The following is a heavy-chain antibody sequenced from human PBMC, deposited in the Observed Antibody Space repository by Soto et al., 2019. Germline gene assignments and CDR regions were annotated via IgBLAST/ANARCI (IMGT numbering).Heavy chain of an antibody. Sequence: GAPVKVSCKASGYTFTSYGISWVRQAPGQGLEWMGWISAYNGNTNYAQKLQGRVTMTTDTSTSTAYMELRSLRSDDTAVYYCARERLYSSGWYYFDYWGQGTLVTVSS. V-gene: IGHV1-18*01. CDR3: ARERLYSSGWYYFDY. CDR1: GYTFTSYG. D-gene: IGHD6-19*01. CDR2: ISAYNGNT. J-gene: IGHJ4*02.